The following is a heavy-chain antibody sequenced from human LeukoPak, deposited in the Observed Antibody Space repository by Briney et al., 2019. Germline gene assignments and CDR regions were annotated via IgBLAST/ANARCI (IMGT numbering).Heavy chain of an antibody. J-gene: IGHJ4*02. D-gene: IGHD3-10*01. Sequence: SETLSLTCTVSGGSISSYYWSWIRQPPGKGLEWIGYMFYNVSTNYNPSLRSRLTISVAASKNQFSLKLSSVTAADTALYYGAGCKSSGFFDYWGQGILVTVSS. CDR2: MFYNVST. V-gene: IGHV4-59*01. CDR1: GGSISSYY. CDR3: AGCKSSGFFDY.